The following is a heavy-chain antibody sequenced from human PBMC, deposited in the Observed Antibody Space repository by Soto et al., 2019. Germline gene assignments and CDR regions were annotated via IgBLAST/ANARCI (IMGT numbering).Heavy chain of an antibody. V-gene: IGHV3-33*01. CDR1: GFTFSSYG. CDR3: ARGLYCSSTSCYRVPSGFDY. J-gene: IGHJ4*02. D-gene: IGHD2-2*01. CDR2: IWYDGSNK. Sequence: GGSLRLSCAASGFTFSSYGMHWVRQAPGKGLEWVAVIWYDGSNKYYADSVRGRFTISRDNSKNTLYLQMNSLRAEDTAVYYCARGLYCSSTSCYRVPSGFDYWGQGTLVTVSS.